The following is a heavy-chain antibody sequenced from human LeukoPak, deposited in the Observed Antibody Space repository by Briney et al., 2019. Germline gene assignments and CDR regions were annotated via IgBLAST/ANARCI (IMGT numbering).Heavy chain of an antibody. CDR3: ATPIVYSSSWYDPSFDY. J-gene: IGHJ4*02. CDR1: GYSISNSYY. CDR2: MFHSGNT. D-gene: IGHD6-13*01. V-gene: IGHV4-38-2*01. Sequence: SETLSLTCAVSGYSISNSYYWGWIRQSPGKGLEWIASMFHSGNTYYNPSLKSRVTISVDTSKNQFSLKLSSVTAADTAVYYCATPIVYSSSWYDPSFDYWGQGTLVTVSS.